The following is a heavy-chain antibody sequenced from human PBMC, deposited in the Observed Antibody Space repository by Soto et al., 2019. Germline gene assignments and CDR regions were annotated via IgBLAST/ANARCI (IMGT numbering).Heavy chain of an antibody. Sequence: QIQLVQSGGEVKKPGASVKVSCKSSGYKFISHSITWVRQAPGQGLEWMGRISAYNGNKNYAQKLQGRVTKTTDTSTNTAYMELRSLRSDDTAVYYCARGAFCGGAPGCRDMDVWGQGTTVTVSS. CDR3: ARGAFCGGAPGCRDMDV. J-gene: IGHJ6*02. V-gene: IGHV1-18*01. CDR1: GYKFISHS. CDR2: ISAYNGNK. D-gene: IGHD2-21*01.